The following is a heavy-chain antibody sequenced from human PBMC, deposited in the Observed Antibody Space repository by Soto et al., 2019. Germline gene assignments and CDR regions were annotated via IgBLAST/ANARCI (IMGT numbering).Heavy chain of an antibody. J-gene: IGHJ6*02. Sequence: LRLSCAASGFTFSSYAMHWVRQAPGKGLEWVAVISYDGSNKYYADSVKGRFTISRDNSKNTLYPQMNSLRAEDTAVYYCARFSWESYGMDVWGQGTTVTVSS. D-gene: IGHD1-26*01. CDR1: GFTFSSYA. CDR2: ISYDGSNK. V-gene: IGHV3-30-3*01. CDR3: ARFSWESYGMDV.